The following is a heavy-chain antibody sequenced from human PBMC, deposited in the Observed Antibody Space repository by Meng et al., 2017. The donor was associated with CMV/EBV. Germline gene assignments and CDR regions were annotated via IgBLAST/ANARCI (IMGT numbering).Heavy chain of an antibody. CDR3: AKEMACSSTSCSKDYYYGMDV. D-gene: IGHD2-2*01. V-gene: IGHV3-30*18. CDR1: YG. Sequence: YGMHWVRQAPGKGLEWVAVISYDGSNKYYADSVKGRFTISRDNSKNTLYLQMNSLRAEDTAVYYCAKEMACSSTSCSKDYYYGMDVWGQGTTVTVSS. CDR2: ISYDGSNK. J-gene: IGHJ6*02.